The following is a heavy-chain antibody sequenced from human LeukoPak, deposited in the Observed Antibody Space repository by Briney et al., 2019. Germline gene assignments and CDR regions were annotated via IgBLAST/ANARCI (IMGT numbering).Heavy chain of an antibody. D-gene: IGHD3-22*01. Sequence: SQTLSLTCTVSGGSISSGGYYWSWIRQHPGKGLAWIGYTYYSGSTYYNPSLKSRVTISVDTSKNQFSLKLSSVTAADTAVYYCARVFDSSGYYSTAFDYWGQGTLVTVSS. CDR2: TYYSGST. CDR3: ARVFDSSGYYSTAFDY. J-gene: IGHJ4*02. CDR1: GGSISSGGYY. V-gene: IGHV4-31*03.